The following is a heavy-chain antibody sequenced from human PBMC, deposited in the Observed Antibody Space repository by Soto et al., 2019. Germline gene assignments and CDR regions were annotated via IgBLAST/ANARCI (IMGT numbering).Heavy chain of an antibody. CDR3: AREAYYYDSSGYYYDDAFGI. V-gene: IGHV3-48*03. J-gene: IGHJ3*02. D-gene: IGHD3-22*01. CDR1: GFTFSSYE. CDR2: ISSSGSTI. Sequence: GGSLRLSCAASGFTFSSYEMNWVRQAPGKGLEWVSYISSSGSTIYYADSVKGRFTISRDNAKNSLYLQMNSLRAEDTAVYYCAREAYYYDSSGYYYDDAFGIWGQGTMVTVSS.